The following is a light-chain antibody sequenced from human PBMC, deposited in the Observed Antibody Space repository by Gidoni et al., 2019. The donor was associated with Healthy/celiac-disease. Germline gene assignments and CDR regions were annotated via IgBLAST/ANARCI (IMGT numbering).Light chain of an antibody. J-gene: IGLJ3*02. V-gene: IGLV7-46*01. CDR3: LLSYSGASWV. CDR2: DTS. Sequence: QAVVSQEPSLTVSPGWTVNLPCGSSTGAVTSGHYPYWFQQKPGQAPRTLIYDTSHKHSWTPARFSGSLLGGKAALTLSGAQPEDEAEYYCLLSYSGASWVFGGGTKLTVL. CDR1: TGAVTSGHY.